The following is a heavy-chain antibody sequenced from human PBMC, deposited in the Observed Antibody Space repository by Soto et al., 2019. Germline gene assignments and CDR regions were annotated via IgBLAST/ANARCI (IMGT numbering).Heavy chain of an antibody. CDR2: INPSGGST. J-gene: IGHJ5*02. CDR1: GYTFTSYY. Sequence: GASVKVSCKASGYTFTSYYMHWVRQAPGQGLEWMGIINPSGGSTSYAQKFQGRVTMTRDTSTSTVYMELSSLRSEDTAVYYCVRDTRLYATIFGVVSWFDPWGQGTLVSVSS. V-gene: IGHV1-46*01. CDR3: VRDTRLYATIFGVVSWFDP. D-gene: IGHD3-3*01.